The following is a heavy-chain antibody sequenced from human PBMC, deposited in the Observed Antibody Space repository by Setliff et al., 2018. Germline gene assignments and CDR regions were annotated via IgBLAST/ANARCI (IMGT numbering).Heavy chain of an antibody. V-gene: IGHV4-39*01. CDR1: GGSISSGNYY. D-gene: IGHD3-10*01. J-gene: IGHJ4*02. CDR2: MYYSGST. CDR3: ARHLLVQGTYHFDY. Sequence: SETLSLTCALSGGSISSGNYYWSWVRQSPGKGLEWIGSMYYSGSTYYNPSLKGRVTLSVDTTKNQFSLKLTSMTAADTAVYFCARHLLVQGTYHFDYWGQGSPVTVSS.